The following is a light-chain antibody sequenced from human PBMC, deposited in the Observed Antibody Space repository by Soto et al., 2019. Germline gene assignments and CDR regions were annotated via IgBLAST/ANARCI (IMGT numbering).Light chain of an antibody. V-gene: IGKV3-11*01. CDR3: HQRSNWPWT. Sequence: EIVLTQSPATLSLSPGERATLSCRASQSVSSYLAWYQQRPGQAPRLLIYDASNRATCIPARFSGSGSGTDFTLTTSSLEPEVFAGCDCHQRSNWPWTFGQGNKVEIK. CDR2: DAS. CDR1: QSVSSY. J-gene: IGKJ1*01.